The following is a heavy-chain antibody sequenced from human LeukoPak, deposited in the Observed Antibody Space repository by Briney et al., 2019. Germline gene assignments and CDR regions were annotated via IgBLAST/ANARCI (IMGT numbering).Heavy chain of an antibody. Sequence: PGGSLRLSCAASGFAFSSYAMSWVRQPPGKGLEWVSVISRRDDYTYYADSVKGRFTISRDNSKNTLYLQMNTQRAEDTAVYYCANDYRSGSFHDFWGQGTLVTVSS. CDR1: GFAFSSYA. D-gene: IGHD3-10*01. CDR3: ANDYRSGSFHDF. J-gene: IGHJ4*02. V-gene: IGHV3-23*01. CDR2: ISRRDDYT.